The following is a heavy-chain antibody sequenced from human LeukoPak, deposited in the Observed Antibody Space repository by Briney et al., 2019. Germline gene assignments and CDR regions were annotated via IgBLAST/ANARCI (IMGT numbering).Heavy chain of an antibody. CDR1: NDYISDYY. D-gene: IGHD2-21*01. CDR2: VSQWNT. V-gene: IGHV4-4*07. J-gene: IGHJ4*02. CDR3: ARQGSDNYFDS. Sequence: SETLSLTCILSNDYISDYYWSWIRQPAGKGLEWIVRVSQWNTNYNPSLMGRVSMSVQPSKNQFSLKLNSATAADTAVYYCARQGSDNYFDSWGLGILVTVSS.